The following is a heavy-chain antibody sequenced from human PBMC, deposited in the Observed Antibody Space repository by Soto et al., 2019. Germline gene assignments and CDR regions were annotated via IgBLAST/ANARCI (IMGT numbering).Heavy chain of an antibody. D-gene: IGHD3-22*01. Sequence: GGSLRLSCAASGFTFSSYGMHWVRQAPGKGLEWVAVISYDGSNKYYADSVKGRFTISRDNSKNTLYLQMNSLRAEDTAVYYCAKDKRLLPDYWGQGTLATVSS. CDR1: GFTFSSYG. CDR3: AKDKRLLPDY. J-gene: IGHJ4*02. V-gene: IGHV3-30*18. CDR2: ISYDGSNK.